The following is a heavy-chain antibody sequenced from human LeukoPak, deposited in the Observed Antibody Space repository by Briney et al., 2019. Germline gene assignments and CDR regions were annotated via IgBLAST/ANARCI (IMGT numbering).Heavy chain of an antibody. CDR2: FDPEDGET. J-gene: IGHJ4*02. D-gene: IGHD1-1*01. CDR3: ATLRWGTTGTSVFDY. V-gene: IGHV1-24*01. Sequence: VASVKVSCEVSGYTLTELSMHWVRQAPGKGLEWMGGFDPEDGETIYAQKFQGRVTMTEDTSTDTAYMELSSLRSEDTAVYYCATLRWGTTGTSVFDYWGQGTLVTVSS. CDR1: GYTLTELS.